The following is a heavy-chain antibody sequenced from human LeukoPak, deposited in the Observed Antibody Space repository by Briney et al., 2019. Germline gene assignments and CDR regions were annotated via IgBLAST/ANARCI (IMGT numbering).Heavy chain of an antibody. Sequence: PGGALRLSCAASVFTFSNAWMSWVRQAPGKGLEGVGRIKGKTDGGTTDYAAPVKGRFTISRDDSKNTLYLQMNSLKTEDTAVYYCTRESCSSTSCYHYMDVWGKGTTVTVSS. V-gene: IGHV3-15*01. CDR2: IKGKTDGGTT. D-gene: IGHD2-2*01. CDR3: TRESCSSTSCYHYMDV. J-gene: IGHJ6*03. CDR1: VFTFSNAW.